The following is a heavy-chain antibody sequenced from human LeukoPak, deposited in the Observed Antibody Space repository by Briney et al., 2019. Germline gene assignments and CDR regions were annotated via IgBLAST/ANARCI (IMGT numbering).Heavy chain of an antibody. D-gene: IGHD4-23*01. Sequence: GGSLRLSCAASGFTFSSYAMHWVRQAPGKGLEWVGRSRNKGNSYTTEYAASVKGRFTISRDDSKNSLFLQMNSLRTEDTAVYYCARDGGTGGNTALDIWGQGTMVTVSS. V-gene: IGHV3-72*01. CDR2: SRNKGNSYTT. CDR3: ARDGGTGGNTALDI. J-gene: IGHJ3*02. CDR1: GFTFSSYA.